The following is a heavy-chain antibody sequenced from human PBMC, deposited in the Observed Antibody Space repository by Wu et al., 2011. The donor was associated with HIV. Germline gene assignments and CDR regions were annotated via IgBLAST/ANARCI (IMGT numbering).Heavy chain of an antibody. D-gene: IGHD2-21*02. J-gene: IGHJ2*01. Sequence: QVHLVQSGAEVKKPGSSVKVSCKASGGTFSSYAISWVRQAPGQGLEWMGGIIPIFGTANYAQKFQGRVTITTDESTSTAYMELSSLRSEDTAVYYCARGPYCGGDCSNYWYFDLWGRGTLVTVSS. CDR3: ARGPYCGGDCSNYWYFDL. CDR1: GGTFSSYA. CDR2: IIPIFGTA. V-gene: IGHV1-69*05.